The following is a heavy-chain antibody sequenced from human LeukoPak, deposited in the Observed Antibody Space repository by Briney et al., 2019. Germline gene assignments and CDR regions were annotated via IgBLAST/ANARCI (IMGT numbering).Heavy chain of an antibody. CDR1: GYSISSGCY. D-gene: IGHD6-19*01. CDR2: IYHSGST. J-gene: IGHJ4*02. V-gene: IGHV4-38-2*01. Sequence: SETLSLTCAVSGYSISSGCYWGWSRRPPGKGREGIGSIYHSGSTYYNPSPKRGVTISVDTSNNQFSLKLSSVTAADTAGYYCASGLAVANHYWGQGTLVTVSS. CDR3: ASGLAVANHY.